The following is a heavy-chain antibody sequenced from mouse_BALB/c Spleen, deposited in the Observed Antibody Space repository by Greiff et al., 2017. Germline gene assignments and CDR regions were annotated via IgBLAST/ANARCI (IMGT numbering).Heavy chain of an antibody. J-gene: IGHJ4*01. CDR3: AKSVDYDAMDY. Sequence: QVQLQQSGAELMKPGASVKISCKATGYTFSSYWIEWVKQRPGHGLEWIGEILPGSGSTNYNEKFKGKATFTADTSSNTAYMQLSSLTSEDSAVYYCAKSVDYDAMDYWGQGTSGTVSS. CDR2: ILPGSGST. CDR1: GYTFSSYW. V-gene: IGHV1-9*01.